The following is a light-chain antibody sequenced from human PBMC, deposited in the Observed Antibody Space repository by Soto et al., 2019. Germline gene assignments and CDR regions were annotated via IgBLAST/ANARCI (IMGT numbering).Light chain of an antibody. V-gene: IGKV3-11*01. Sequence: EIVLTQSPVIVSLSPGERATLSCRASQTVDNFLAWYQLKPGKAPRLLIYDATKRASGIPVRFTGSGSGTDFILTISNIEAEDVAIYYCQQCKKWPPITFGQGTRLEIK. CDR2: DAT. CDR3: QQCKKWPPIT. CDR1: QTVDNF. J-gene: IGKJ5*01.